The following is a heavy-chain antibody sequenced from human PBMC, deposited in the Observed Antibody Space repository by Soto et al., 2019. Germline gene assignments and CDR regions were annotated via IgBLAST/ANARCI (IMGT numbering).Heavy chain of an antibody. CDR2: ISGDTHNA. CDR1: GYTFENYA. Sequence: QVQLVQSGAEVKKPGASVKVSCKASGYTFENYAISWYRQAPGQGLEWMGWISGDTHNAIYAQKFQGRVSLTRDRSTTTVYMELPSLTYDDTAVYYCARDRPTVHWGQGTLVTVSA. D-gene: IGHD6-6*01. V-gene: IGHV1-18*01. J-gene: IGHJ4*02. CDR3: ARDRPTVH.